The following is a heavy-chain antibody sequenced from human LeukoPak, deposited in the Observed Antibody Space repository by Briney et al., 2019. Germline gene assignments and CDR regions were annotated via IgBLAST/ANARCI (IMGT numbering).Heavy chain of an antibody. CDR3: ARVVAAYSYYYYMDV. CDR1: GYSFTSYW. J-gene: IGHJ6*03. D-gene: IGHD5-12*01. V-gene: IGHV5-51*01. Sequence: GESLKISCKGSGYSFTSYWIGWVRQMPGKGLEWMGIIYPGDSDTRYSPSFQGQVTISADKSISTAYLQWSSLKASDTAMYYCARVVAAYSYYYYMDVWGKGTTVTISS. CDR2: IYPGDSDT.